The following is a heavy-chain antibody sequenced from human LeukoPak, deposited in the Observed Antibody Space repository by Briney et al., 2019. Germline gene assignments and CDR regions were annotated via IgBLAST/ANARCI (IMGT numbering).Heavy chain of an antibody. D-gene: IGHD6-13*01. Sequence: PGGSLRLSCAASGFTFSSYAMNWVRQALGKGLERVSIISSSDNSTYYADAVKGRFTISRDTSENTLHLQMNSLRADDTAVYYCATVALDSDSWNRFDYWGQGTLVTVSS. CDR1: GFTFSSYA. V-gene: IGHV3-23*01. CDR3: ATVALDSDSWNRFDY. J-gene: IGHJ4*02. CDR2: ISSSDNST.